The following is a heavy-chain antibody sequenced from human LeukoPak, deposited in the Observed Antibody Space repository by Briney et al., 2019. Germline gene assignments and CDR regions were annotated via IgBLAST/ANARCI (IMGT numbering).Heavy chain of an antibody. CDR3: AKDSRMFVVVPAAISYNWFDP. J-gene: IGHJ5*02. Sequence: GGSLRLSCAASGFTFSSYGMHWVRQAPGKGLEWVAFIRYDGSNKYYADSVKGRFTISRDNSKNTLYLQMNSLRAEDTAVYYCAKDSRMFVVVPAAISYNWFDPWGQGTLVTVSS. CDR2: IRYDGSNK. CDR1: GFTFSSYG. D-gene: IGHD2-2*01. V-gene: IGHV3-30*02.